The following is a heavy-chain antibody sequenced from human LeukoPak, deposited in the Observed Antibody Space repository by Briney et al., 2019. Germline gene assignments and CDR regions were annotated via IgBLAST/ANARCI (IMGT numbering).Heavy chain of an antibody. J-gene: IGHJ5*02. V-gene: IGHV3-7*01. D-gene: IGHD5-12*01. CDR2: IKQDGSEK. CDR1: GFTFSTYR. Sequence: PGGSLRLSCAASGFTFSTYRMSWVRQAPGKGLEWVANIKQDGSEKYYVDSVKGRFTISRDNAKNSLYLQMNSLRAEDTAVYYCARCSGYLNWFDHWGQGTLVTVSS. CDR3: ARCSGYLNWFDH.